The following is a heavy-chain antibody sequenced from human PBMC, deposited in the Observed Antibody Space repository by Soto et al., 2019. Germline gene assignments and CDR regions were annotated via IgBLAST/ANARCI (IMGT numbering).Heavy chain of an antibody. V-gene: IGHV3-33*01. CDR2: IWYDGSNK. CDR1: GFTFSSYG. D-gene: IGHD2-2*01. CDR3: AAHCSSTSCYGYYYYMDV. Sequence: QVQLVESGGGVVQPGRSLRLSCAASGFTFSSYGMHWVRQAPGKGLEWVAVIWYDGSNKYYADSVKGRFTISRDNSKNTLYPQMNSLRAEDTAVYYCAAHCSSTSCYGYYYYMDVWGKGTTVTVSS. J-gene: IGHJ6*03.